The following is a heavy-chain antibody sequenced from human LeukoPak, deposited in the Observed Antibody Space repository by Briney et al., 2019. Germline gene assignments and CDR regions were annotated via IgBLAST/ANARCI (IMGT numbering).Heavy chain of an antibody. V-gene: IGHV3-30-3*01. J-gene: IGHJ3*02. CDR3: AREPQWLAGDAFDI. Sequence: GGSLRLSCAASGFTFSSYAMHWVRQAPGKGLEWVAVISYDGSNKYYADSVKGRFTISRDNSKNTLYLQMNSLRAEDTAVYYCAREPQWLAGDAFDIWGQGTMVTVSS. D-gene: IGHD6-19*01. CDR1: GFTFSSYA. CDR2: ISYDGSNK.